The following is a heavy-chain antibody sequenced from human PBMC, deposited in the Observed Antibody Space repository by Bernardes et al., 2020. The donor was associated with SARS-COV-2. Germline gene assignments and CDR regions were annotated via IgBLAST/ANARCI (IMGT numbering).Heavy chain of an antibody. V-gene: IGHV3-15*01. CDR1: GFTFSNAW. CDR3: TTDQMDY. CDR2: IKRKSEGGTT. J-gene: IGHJ4*02. Sequence: GGSLRLSCAASGFTFSNAWMSWVRQAPGKGLEWVGLIKRKSEGGTTDYAAPVKGRFTISRDDSKNTVYLQMNSLKTEDTAVYYCTTDQMDYWGQGTLVTFSS.